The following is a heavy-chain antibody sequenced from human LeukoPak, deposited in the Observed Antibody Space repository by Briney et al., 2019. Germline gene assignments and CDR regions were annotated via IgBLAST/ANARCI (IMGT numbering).Heavy chain of an antibody. CDR2: IYSSGST. D-gene: IGHD2-21*01. J-gene: IGHJ4*02. CDR1: GASINSATYY. Sequence: SETLSLTCTVSGASINSATYYWGWIRQPPGKGLEWIGTIYSSGSTSYTPSLESRVTMSVDTSKNQFFLKLTSVTAADTAVYYCARALAYCAGNCVTDYFDYWGQGALVTVSS. V-gene: IGHV4-39*01. CDR3: ARALAYCAGNCVTDYFDY.